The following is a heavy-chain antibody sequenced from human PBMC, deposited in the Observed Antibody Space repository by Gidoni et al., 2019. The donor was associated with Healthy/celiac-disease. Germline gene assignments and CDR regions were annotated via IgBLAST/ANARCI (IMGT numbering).Heavy chain of an antibody. J-gene: IGHJ3*02. D-gene: IGHD6-19*01. CDR2: ISGSCGST. Sequence: EVQLLESGGGLVQPGGSLRLSCAASGFTFSTHAMSWVRQVPGKGLGWVSVISGSCGSTYYADSVKGRFTISRDNSKNTLYLQMNSLRAEDTAVYYCAKDKKPIAVAGSDAFDIWGQGTMVTVSS. CDR1: GFTFSTHA. CDR3: AKDKKPIAVAGSDAFDI. V-gene: IGHV3-23*01.